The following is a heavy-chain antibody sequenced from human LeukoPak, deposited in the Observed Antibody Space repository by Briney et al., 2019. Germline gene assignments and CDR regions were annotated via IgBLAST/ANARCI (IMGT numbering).Heavy chain of an antibody. CDR3: ARPTVAGRRDWFDP. CDR2: ISAYNAYT. V-gene: IGHV1-18*01. J-gene: IGHJ5*02. Sequence: ASVKVSCKASGYTFTSYGISWVRQAPGQRLEWVGWISAYNAYTNYTQKLQGRVTMTTDTSTSTAYMELRSLRSDDTAVYYCARPTVAGRRDWFDPWGQGTLVTVSS. CDR1: GYTFTSYG. D-gene: IGHD6-19*01.